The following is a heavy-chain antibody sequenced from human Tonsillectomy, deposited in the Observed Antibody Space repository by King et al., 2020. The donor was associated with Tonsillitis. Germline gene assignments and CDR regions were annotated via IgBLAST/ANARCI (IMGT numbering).Heavy chain of an antibody. J-gene: IGHJ4*02. CDR3: ARHWSSGWSLNFDY. Sequence: VQLQESGPGLVKPSETLSLTCTVSGGSIRGYYWSWIRQPPGKGLEWIGYIYYSGSTNYNPSLKSRVTISVDTSKNQFSLKLSSVTAADTAVYYCARHWSSGWSLNFDYWGQGTLVTASS. CDR2: IYYSGST. D-gene: IGHD6-19*01. V-gene: IGHV4-59*08. CDR1: GGSIRGYY.